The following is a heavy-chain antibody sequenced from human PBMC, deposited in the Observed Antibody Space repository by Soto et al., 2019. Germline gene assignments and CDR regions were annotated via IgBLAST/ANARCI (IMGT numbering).Heavy chain of an antibody. V-gene: IGHV3-30-3*01. Sequence: QVQLVESGGGVVQPGRSLRLSCAASGFTFSSYAMHWVRQAPGKGLEWVAVISYDGSNKYYADSVKGRFTISRDNSKNTLYRQMNSLRAEDTAVYYCARVNSSSWYFGFFDYWGQGTLVTVSS. D-gene: IGHD6-13*01. CDR2: ISYDGSNK. J-gene: IGHJ4*02. CDR3: ARVNSSSWYFGFFDY. CDR1: GFTFSSYA.